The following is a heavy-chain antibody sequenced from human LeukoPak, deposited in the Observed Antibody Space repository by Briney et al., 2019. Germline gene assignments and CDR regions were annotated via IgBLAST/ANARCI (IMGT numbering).Heavy chain of an antibody. CDR1: GGSISSGGYS. Sequence: SQTLSLTCAVSGGSISSGGYSWSWIRQPPGKGLEWIGYIYHSGSTYYNPSLKSRVTISVDRPKNQFSLKLSSVTAADTAVYYCARGGRLTFFDYWGQGTLVTVSS. V-gene: IGHV4-30-2*01. CDR2: IYHSGST. CDR3: ARGGRLTFFDY. J-gene: IGHJ4*02. D-gene: IGHD3-16*01.